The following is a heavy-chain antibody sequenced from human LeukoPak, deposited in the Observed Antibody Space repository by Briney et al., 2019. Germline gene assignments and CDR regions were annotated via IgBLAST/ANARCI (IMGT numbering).Heavy chain of an antibody. CDR3: AKLVWFGESYGMDV. V-gene: IGHV3-23*01. CDR2: ISGSGGST. D-gene: IGHD3-10*01. Sequence: GGSLRLSCVVSGFTFSDHWMAWVRQAPGKGLEWVSTISGSGGSTYYADSVKGRFTISRDNSKNTLYLQMNSLRAEDTAVYYCAKLVWFGESYGMDVWGQGTTVTVSS. J-gene: IGHJ6*02. CDR1: GFTFSDHW.